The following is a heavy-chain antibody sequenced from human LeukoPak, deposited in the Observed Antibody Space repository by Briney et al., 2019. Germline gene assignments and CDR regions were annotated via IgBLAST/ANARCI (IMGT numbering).Heavy chain of an antibody. D-gene: IGHD2-15*01. CDR3: ARYLVVALSGRYYYYGMDV. CDR2: INHSGST. V-gene: IGHV4-34*01. J-gene: IGHJ6*02. Sequence: PSETLSLTCAVYGGSFSGYYWSWIRQPPGKGLEWIGEINHSGSTNYNPSLKSRVTISVDTSKNQFSLKLSSVTAADTAVYYCARYLVVALSGRYYYYGMDVWGQGTTVTVSS. CDR1: GGSFSGYY.